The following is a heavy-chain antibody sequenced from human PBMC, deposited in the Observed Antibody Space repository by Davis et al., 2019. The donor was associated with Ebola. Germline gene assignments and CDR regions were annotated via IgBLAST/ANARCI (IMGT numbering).Heavy chain of an antibody. J-gene: IGHJ6*02. CDR1: GGTFSSYA. CDR2: IIPIFGTT. Sequence: AASVKVSCKASGGTFSSYAISWVRQAPGQGLEWMGGIIPIFGTTNYAQKFQGRVTITADKSTSTAYMELSSLRSEDTAVYYCARCSSTSGWCVLNVWGQGTTVTVSS. D-gene: IGHD2-2*01. V-gene: IGHV1-69*06. CDR3: ARCSSTSGWCVLNV.